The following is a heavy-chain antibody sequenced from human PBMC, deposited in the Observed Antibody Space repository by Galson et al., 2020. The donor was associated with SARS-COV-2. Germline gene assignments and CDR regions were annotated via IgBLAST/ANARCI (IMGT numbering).Heavy chain of an antibody. V-gene: IGHV3-66*01. CDR2: IYPGGQT. D-gene: IGHD6-13*01. Sequence: GGSLSLSCAVSGFRVSSTYMSWVRQTPGKGLEWVSIIYPGGQTYYGDSVKGRFTISRDTSKNTLYLQINNVRDEDTAVYYCASWYSSSWYTSDQWGQGTQVTVSS. J-gene: IGHJ4*02. CDR1: GFRVSSTY. CDR3: ASWYSSSWYTSDQ.